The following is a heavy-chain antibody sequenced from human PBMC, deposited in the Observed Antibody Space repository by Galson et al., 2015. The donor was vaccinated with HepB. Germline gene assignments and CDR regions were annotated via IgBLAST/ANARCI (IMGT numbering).Heavy chain of an antibody. J-gene: IGHJ4*02. CDR2: IWAAGTVQ. Sequence: SLRLSCAASGFTFSSYCMHWVRQAPGKGLEWVSLIWAAGTVQHSGGSVKGRFIISRDNSKSMVYLQMNNLRADDTAMYYCVREMAIAAPAAFDYWGRGILVTVSS. CDR3: VREMAIAAPAAFDY. V-gene: IGHV3-33*01. CDR1: GFTFSSYC. D-gene: IGHD6-25*01.